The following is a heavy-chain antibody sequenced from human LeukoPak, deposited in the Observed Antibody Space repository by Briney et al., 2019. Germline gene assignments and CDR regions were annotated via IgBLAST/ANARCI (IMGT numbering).Heavy chain of an antibody. CDR2: ISYDGSNK. J-gene: IGHJ4*02. Sequence: GGSLRLSCAASGFTFSSYAMHWVRQAPGKGLEWVAVISYDGSNKYYADSVKGRFTISRDNSKNTLYLQMNSLRAEDTAVYYCARVWFGELLSPFDYWGRGTLVTVSS. V-gene: IGHV3-30-3*01. CDR3: ARVWFGELLSPFDY. D-gene: IGHD3-10*01. CDR1: GFTFSSYA.